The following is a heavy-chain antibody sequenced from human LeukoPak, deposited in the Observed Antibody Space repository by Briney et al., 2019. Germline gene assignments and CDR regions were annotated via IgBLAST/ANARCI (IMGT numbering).Heavy chain of an antibody. D-gene: IGHD4-17*01. CDR2: ISSSSSCI. CDR1: GFTFSSYS. Sequence: GGSLRLSCAASGFTFSSYSMNWVRQAPGKGLEWVSSISSSSSCIYYADSVKGRFTISRDNAKNSLYLQMNSLRAEDTAVYYCARDNTTVTTPYYFDYWGQGTLVTVSS. CDR3: ARDNTTVTTPYYFDY. V-gene: IGHV3-21*01. J-gene: IGHJ4*02.